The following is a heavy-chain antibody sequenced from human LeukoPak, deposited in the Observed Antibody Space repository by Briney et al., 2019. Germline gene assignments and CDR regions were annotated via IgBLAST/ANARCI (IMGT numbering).Heavy chain of an antibody. CDR3: AKEADIVVVPAAPLNWFDP. V-gene: IGHV3-30*02. D-gene: IGHD2-2*01. CDR1: GFTFSSYG. J-gene: IGHJ5*02. Sequence: GGSLRLSCAASGFTFSSYGMHWVRQAPGKGLEWVAFIRYDGSNKYYADSVKGRFTISRDNSKNTLYLQMNSLRAEDTAVYYCAKEADIVVVPAAPLNWFDPWGQGTLVTVSS. CDR2: IRYDGSNK.